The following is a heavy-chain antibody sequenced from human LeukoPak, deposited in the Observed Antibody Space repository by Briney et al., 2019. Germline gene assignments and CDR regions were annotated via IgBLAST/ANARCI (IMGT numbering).Heavy chain of an antibody. D-gene: IGHD3-22*01. CDR2: ISYDGSNK. V-gene: IGHV3-30*04. CDR1: GFTFSSYA. J-gene: IGHJ4*02. CDR3: ARELNYYDSSGNQPIDY. Sequence: GGSLRLSCAASGFTFSSYAMHWVRQAPGKGLELVAVISYDGSNKYYADSVKGRFTISRDNSKNTLYLQMNSLRAEDTAVYYCARELNYYDSSGNQPIDYWGQGTLVTVSS.